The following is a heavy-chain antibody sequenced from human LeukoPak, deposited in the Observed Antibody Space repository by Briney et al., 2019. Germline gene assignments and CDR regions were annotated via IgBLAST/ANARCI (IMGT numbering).Heavy chain of an antibody. CDR3: AIRAYDSSGYLIDY. D-gene: IGHD3-22*01. Sequence: PETLSLTCTVSGGSISSSSYYWGWIRQPPGKGLEWIGSIYYSGSTYYNPSLKSRVTISVDTSKNQFSLKLSSVTAADTAVYYCAIRAYDSSGYLIDYWGQGTLVTVST. CDR1: GGSISSSSYY. J-gene: IGHJ4*02. V-gene: IGHV4-39*01. CDR2: IYYSGST.